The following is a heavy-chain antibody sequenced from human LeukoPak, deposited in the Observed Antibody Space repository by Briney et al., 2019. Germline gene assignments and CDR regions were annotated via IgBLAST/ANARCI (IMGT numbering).Heavy chain of an antibody. D-gene: IGHD3-22*01. CDR3: AKMSDGSGYFVLSN. CDR1: GFTFSSYA. CDR2: SSASGGTT. V-gene: IGHV3-23*01. J-gene: IGHJ4*02. Sequence: QTGGSLRLSCAASGFTFSSYAMSWVRQAPGKGLEWASTSSASGGTTYYANSVKGRFTISRGNSKNTLYLQMNSLRAEDTAVYYCAKMSDGSGYFVLSNWGQGTLVTVSS.